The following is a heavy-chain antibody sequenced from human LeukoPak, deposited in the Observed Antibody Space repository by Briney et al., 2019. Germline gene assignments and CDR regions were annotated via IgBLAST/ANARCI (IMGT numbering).Heavy chain of an antibody. CDR2: IGTAGDT. D-gene: IGHD3-9*01. Sequence: PGGSLRLSCAASGFTFSSYDMHWVRQATGKGLEWVSAIGTAGDTYYPGSVKGRFTISRDNSKNTLYLQMNSLRAEDTAVYYCAKDIRGGYYDILTGSFDYWGQGTLVTVSS. V-gene: IGHV3-13*01. J-gene: IGHJ4*02. CDR1: GFTFSSYD. CDR3: AKDIRGGYYDILTGSFDY.